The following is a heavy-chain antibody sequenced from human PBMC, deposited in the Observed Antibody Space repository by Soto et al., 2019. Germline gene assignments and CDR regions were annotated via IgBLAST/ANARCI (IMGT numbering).Heavy chain of an antibody. J-gene: IGHJ4*02. CDR1: GGSISSSSYY. CDR3: ARDVSALDV. V-gene: IGHV3-7*01. Sequence: ETLSLTCTVSGGSISSSSYYWGWIRQPPGKGLEWVAYIKKDGTTKDYVDSVRGRFTVSRDNAKNSLYLQMNSLRAEDTAVYYCARDVSALDVWGQGTLVTVSS. CDR2: IKKDGTTK.